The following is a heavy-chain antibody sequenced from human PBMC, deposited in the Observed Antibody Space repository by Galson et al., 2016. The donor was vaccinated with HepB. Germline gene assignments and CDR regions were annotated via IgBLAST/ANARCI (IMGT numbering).Heavy chain of an antibody. J-gene: IGHJ5*02. CDR3: ARDYVPGA. CDR2: ISSASSIK. D-gene: IGHD3-10*01. CDR1: GFTFSNAW. V-gene: IGHV3-48*04. Sequence: SLRLSCAASGFTFSNAWMSWVRQAPGKGLGWVSYISSASSIKYYADSVKGRFTISRDNARHSLYLEMNSLRGEDTAMYYCARDYVPGAWGQGVLVTVSS.